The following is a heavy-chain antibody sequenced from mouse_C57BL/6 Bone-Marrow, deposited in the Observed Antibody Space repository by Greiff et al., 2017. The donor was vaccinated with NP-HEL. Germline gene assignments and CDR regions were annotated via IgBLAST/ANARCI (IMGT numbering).Heavy chain of an antibody. CDR1: GYAFSSSW. D-gene: IGHD2-4*01. J-gene: IGHJ3*01. V-gene: IGHV1-82*01. Sequence: QVQLQQSGPELVKPGASVKISCKASGYAFSSSWMNWVKQRPGQGLEWIGRIYPGDGDTNYNGKFKGKATLTADKSSSTAYMQLSSLTSEDSAVECCEGSRGLPAYWGTGTLVTVSA. CDR3: EGSRGLPAY. CDR2: IYPGDGDT.